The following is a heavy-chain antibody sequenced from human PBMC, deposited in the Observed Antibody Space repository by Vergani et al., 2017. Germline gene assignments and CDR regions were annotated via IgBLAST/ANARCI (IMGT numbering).Heavy chain of an antibody. CDR1: GDIFPGFY. CDR2: INPNNGDT. Sequence: LVQSGAEVKKPGASVKVSCMSSGDIFPGFYIHWVRQAPGQGLEWMGWINPNNGDTNYAQKFQGRGTMTRDTSISTAYMELSRLRSADTAVYYCATDSVPGIAYGMDVWGQGTTVTVSS. V-gene: IGHV1-2*02. D-gene: IGHD6-13*01. CDR3: ATDSVPGIAYGMDV. J-gene: IGHJ6*02.